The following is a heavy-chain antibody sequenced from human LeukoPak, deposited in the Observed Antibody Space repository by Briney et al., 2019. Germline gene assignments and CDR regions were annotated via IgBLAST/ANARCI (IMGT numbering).Heavy chain of an antibody. V-gene: IGHV1-8*01. D-gene: IGHD3-10*01. Sequence: ASVKVSCKASGYTFTSYDINWVRQATGQGLEWMGWRNPNSGNTGYAQKFQGRVTMTRNTSTSTAYMELSSLRSEDTAVYYCARKSLWFGELFDYWGQGTLVTVSS. CDR1: GYTFTSYD. CDR3: ARKSLWFGELFDY. CDR2: RNPNSGNT. J-gene: IGHJ4*02.